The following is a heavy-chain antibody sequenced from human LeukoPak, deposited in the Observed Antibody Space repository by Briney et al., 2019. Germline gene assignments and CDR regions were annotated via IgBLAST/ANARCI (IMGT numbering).Heavy chain of an antibody. CDR1: GYTFTGDY. CDR3: ARLRGYCSGGSCKDY. V-gene: IGHV1-2*02. J-gene: IGHJ4*02. D-gene: IGHD2-15*01. CDR2: INPNSGGT. Sequence: ASVKVSCKASGYTFTGDYMHWVRHAPGQGLEWMGGINPNSGGTKYAQKFQGRVTMTRDTSISTAYMELSRLRSDDTAVYYCARLRGYCSGGSCKDYWGQGTLVTVSS.